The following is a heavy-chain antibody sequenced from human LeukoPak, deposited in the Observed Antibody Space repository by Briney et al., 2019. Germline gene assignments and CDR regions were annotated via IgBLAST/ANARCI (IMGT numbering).Heavy chain of an antibody. Sequence: PGGSLRLSCAASGFTFDNFAMAWVRQAPGKGLEWVSAITGSATRTYYADSFKDRFTISRDDSKTTLFLQTGSLRAEDTALYYCAKVSSRITISGRLDYWGRGTLVTVSS. J-gene: IGHJ4*02. D-gene: IGHD3-3*01. CDR2: ITGSATRT. CDR3: AKVSSRITISGRLDY. CDR1: GFTFDNFA. V-gene: IGHV3-23*01.